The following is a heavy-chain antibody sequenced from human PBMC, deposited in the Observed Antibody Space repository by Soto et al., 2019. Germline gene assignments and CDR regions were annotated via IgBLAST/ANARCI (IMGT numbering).Heavy chain of an antibody. V-gene: IGHV1-2*04. Sequence: ASVKFSCKASGYTFTGYYMHLVRQAPGQGLEWMGWINPNSGGTNYAQKFQGWVTMTRDTSISTAYMELSRLRSDDTAVYYCARDLRTYYDSSGFHGGYYYYGMDVWGQGTTVTVSS. CDR2: INPNSGGT. CDR1: GYTFTGYY. CDR3: ARDLRTYYDSSGFHGGYYYYGMDV. J-gene: IGHJ6*02. D-gene: IGHD3-22*01.